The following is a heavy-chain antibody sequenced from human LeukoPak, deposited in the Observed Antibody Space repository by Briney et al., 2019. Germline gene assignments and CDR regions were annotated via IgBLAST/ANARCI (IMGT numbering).Heavy chain of an antibody. CDR3: ARSTTPNENEYFEH. J-gene: IGHJ1*01. CDR1: GYTFTCYY. D-gene: IGHD2/OR15-2a*01. CDR2: INPNSGGT. V-gene: IGHV1-2*02. Sequence: ASVKVSCKASGYTFTCYYIHWVRQAPGQGLEWMGWINPNSGGTNYIQKFQGRVTMTRDTSISTVYMELSRLRSDDTAVYYCARSTTPNENEYFEHWGQGTLVTVSS.